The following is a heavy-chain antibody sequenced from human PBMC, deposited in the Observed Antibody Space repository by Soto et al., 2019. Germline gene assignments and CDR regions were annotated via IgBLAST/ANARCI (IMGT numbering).Heavy chain of an antibody. CDR3: ARHGFYGDYSSNYFDP. CDR2: TYPSDSQT. J-gene: IGHJ5*02. Sequence: GESLKISCKGSGYSFSNYWIAWVRQMPGKGLEYMGITYPSDSQTRYSPSFQGQATISADKSISTAYLQWSSLKASDTAIYYCARHGFYGDYSSNYFDPWGQGTLVTVSS. CDR1: GYSFSNYW. V-gene: IGHV5-51*01. D-gene: IGHD4-17*01.